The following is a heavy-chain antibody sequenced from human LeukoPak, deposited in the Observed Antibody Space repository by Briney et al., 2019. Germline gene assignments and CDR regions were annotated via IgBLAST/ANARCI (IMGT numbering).Heavy chain of an antibody. V-gene: IGHV3-74*01. Sequence: GGSLRLSCAVSGLSFSNYWMHWVRQAPGKGLVWVARTNLHGTAVDYADPVKGRFTISRDNSKSMLFLQMNSLRVEDTAVYYCASAYTYVRLGDHWGQGTLVTVSP. D-gene: IGHD3-10*02. CDR2: TNLHGTAV. CDR1: GLSFSNYW. CDR3: ASAYTYVRLGDH. J-gene: IGHJ4*02.